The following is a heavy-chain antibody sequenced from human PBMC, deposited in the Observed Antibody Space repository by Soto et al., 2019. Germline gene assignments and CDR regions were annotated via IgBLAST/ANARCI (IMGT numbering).Heavy chain of an antibody. CDR1: GYTFTGYY. V-gene: IGHV1-2*02. D-gene: IGHD3-22*01. Sequence: ASVKVSCKASGYTFTGYYMHWVRQAPGQGLEWMGWINPNSGGTNYAQKFQGRVTMTRDTSISTAYMELSRLRSDDTAVYYCAREHPYYYDSSGYPPRSYYFDYWGQGTLVTVS. J-gene: IGHJ4*02. CDR2: INPNSGGT. CDR3: AREHPYYYDSSGYPPRSYYFDY.